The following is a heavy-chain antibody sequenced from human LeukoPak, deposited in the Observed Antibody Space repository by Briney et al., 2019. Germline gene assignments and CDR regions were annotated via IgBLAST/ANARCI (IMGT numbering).Heavy chain of an antibody. CDR3: ARCIPYSSGCYYFDY. CDR1: GGTFSSYA. J-gene: IGHJ4*02. D-gene: IGHD6-19*01. CDR2: IIPIFGTA. Sequence: GSSVKVSCKASGGTFSSYAISGVRQAPGQGLEWMGGIIPIFGTANYAQKFQGRVTITADESTSTAYMELSSLRSEDTAVYYCARCIPYSSGCYYFDYWGQGTLVTVSS. V-gene: IGHV1-69*01.